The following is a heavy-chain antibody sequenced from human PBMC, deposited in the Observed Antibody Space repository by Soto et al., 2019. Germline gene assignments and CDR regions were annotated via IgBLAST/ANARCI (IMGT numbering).Heavy chain of an antibody. CDR2: INHSGST. D-gene: IGHD4-17*01. J-gene: IGHJ4*02. CDR1: GWSFSGYY. CDR3: ARDRRTVTTLYYFDY. Sequence: SETLSLTCAFYGWSFSGYYWSWIRQPPGKGLEWIGEINHSGSTNYNPSLKSRVTISVDTSKNQFSLKLSSVTAADTAVYYCARDRRTVTTLYYFDYWGQGTLVTVSS. V-gene: IGHV4-34*01.